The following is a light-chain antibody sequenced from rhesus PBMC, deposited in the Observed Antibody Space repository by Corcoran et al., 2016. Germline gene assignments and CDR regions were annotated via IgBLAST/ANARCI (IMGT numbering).Light chain of an antibody. V-gene: IGKV3-24*04. CDR1: QRVGSY. J-gene: IGKJ1*01. CDR3: QQSSNLSWT. CDR2: GAS. Sequence: ETVVTQSPATLSLSPGERATLSCRASQRVGSYLAWYQQKPGQAPRLLIDGASSRATVIPDRFSGSGSGTEFTLTISSLEPEDVRVYYSQQSSNLSWTFGQGTKVEIK.